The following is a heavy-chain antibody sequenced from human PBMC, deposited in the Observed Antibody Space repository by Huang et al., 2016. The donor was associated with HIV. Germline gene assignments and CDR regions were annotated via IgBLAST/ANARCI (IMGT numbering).Heavy chain of an antibody. Sequence: EVQLVESGGGLVQPGGSLRLSCAASGFTFSRFDMHWVRQTTGKRRGWVAAIGTDGDTYYPGSVRGRFTISRENANDSLYRQMNSLRVGDTAVYYCARGRVRWARGGRVDASDIWGQGTMVTVSS. CDR3: ARGRVRWARGGRVDASDI. CDR1: GFTFSRFD. CDR2: IGTDGDT. J-gene: IGHJ3*02. V-gene: IGHV3-13*01. D-gene: IGHD1-26*01.